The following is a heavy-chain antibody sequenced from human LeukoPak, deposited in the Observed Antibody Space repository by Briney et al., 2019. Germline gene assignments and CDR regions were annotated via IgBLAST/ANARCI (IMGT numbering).Heavy chain of an antibody. CDR3: ARPLGQGNEYGLDV. V-gene: IGHV4-34*01. CDR1: GGSFSGYY. D-gene: IGHD1-1*01. J-gene: IGHJ6*02. Sequence: SETLSLTCAVYGGSFSGYYWSWIRQSPGKGLEWIGEINHSGSTNYNPSLKSRVTISVDTSKNQYSLKLTSVTAADTAVYYCARPLGQGNEYGLDVWGQGTTVTVSS. CDR2: INHSGST.